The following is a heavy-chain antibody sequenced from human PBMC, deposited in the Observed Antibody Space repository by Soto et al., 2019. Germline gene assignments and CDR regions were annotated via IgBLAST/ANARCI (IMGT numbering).Heavy chain of an antibody. CDR3: ATVHNTSRSFDY. CDR1: GFTFNIYA. J-gene: IGHJ4*02. CDR2: TGATGRTT. D-gene: IGHD1-20*01. Sequence: GGSLRLSCAASGFTFNIYAMTWVRQAPGKGLEWVSTTGATGRTTYYADSVKGRFTVSRDNSKNTLDLQMSNLRAEDTAVYYCATVHNTSRSFDYWGQGXLVTVS. V-gene: IGHV3-23*01.